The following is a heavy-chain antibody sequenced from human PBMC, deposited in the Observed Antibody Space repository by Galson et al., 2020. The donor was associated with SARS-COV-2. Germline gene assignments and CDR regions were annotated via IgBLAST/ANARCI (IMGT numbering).Heavy chain of an antibody. V-gene: IGHV3-30*01. D-gene: IGHD3-10*01. CDR1: GFTFSSYA. CDR3: ATLANTIVRGVVVDY. CDR2: ISYDGTKK. Sequence: GESLKISCAASGFTFSSYALHWVRQAPGKGLEWVAVISYDGTKKYYADSVRGRFTISRDNSQNTLFLQLNSLRHGDTAIYYCATLANTIVRGVVVDYWGQGTLVTVSS. J-gene: IGHJ4*02.